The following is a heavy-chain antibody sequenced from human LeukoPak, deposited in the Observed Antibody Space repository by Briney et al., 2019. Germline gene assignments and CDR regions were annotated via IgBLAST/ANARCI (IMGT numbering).Heavy chain of an antibody. CDR3: ARGPYCDGTSCQSFFDY. J-gene: IGHJ4*02. Sequence: GGSLRLSCVASGFNFSIYSMNWVRQAPGRGLEWVSSISGSSNYIYYADSVKGRFTISRDNAKNLVSLQMNSLRAEDTAVYYCARGPYCDGTSCQSFFDYWGQGALVTVSS. CDR1: GFNFSIYS. CDR2: ISGSSNYI. D-gene: IGHD2-2*01. V-gene: IGHV3-21*01.